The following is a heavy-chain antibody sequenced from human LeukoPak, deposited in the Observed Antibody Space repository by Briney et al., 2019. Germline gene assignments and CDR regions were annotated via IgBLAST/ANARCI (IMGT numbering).Heavy chain of an antibody. CDR2: INAGNGNT. Sequence: ASVKVSCKASGYTFTSYAMHWVRQAPGQRLEWMGWINAGNGNTKYSQKFQGRVTITRDTSASTAYMELSSLRSEDTAVYYCARVAAGAGGYFDYWGQGTLVTVSS. CDR3: ARVAAGAGGYFDY. V-gene: IGHV1-3*01. J-gene: IGHJ4*02. D-gene: IGHD6-13*01. CDR1: GYTFTSYA.